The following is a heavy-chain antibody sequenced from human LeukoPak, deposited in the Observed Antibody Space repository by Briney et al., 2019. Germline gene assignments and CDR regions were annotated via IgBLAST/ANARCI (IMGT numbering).Heavy chain of an antibody. Sequence: ASVKVSCKASGYTFTSYATHWVRQAPGQRLEWMGWINAGNGNTKYSQKFQGRVTIARDTSASTAYMELSSLRSEDTAVYYCARGAAAGTGDWFDPWGQGTLVTVSS. CDR3: ARGAAAGTGDWFDP. D-gene: IGHD6-13*01. V-gene: IGHV1-3*01. CDR1: GYTFTSYA. CDR2: INAGNGNT. J-gene: IGHJ5*02.